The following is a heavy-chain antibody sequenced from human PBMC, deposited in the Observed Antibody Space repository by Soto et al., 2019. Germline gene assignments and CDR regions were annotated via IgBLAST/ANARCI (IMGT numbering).Heavy chain of an antibody. CDR1: GYTFTSYG. J-gene: IGHJ6*02. V-gene: IGHV1-18*04. CDR2: ISAYNGNT. CDR3: AMSGIAAAGTGRYYYYGMDV. Sequence: ASVKVSCKASGYTFTSYGISWVRQAPGQGLEWTGWISAYNGNTNYAQKLQGRVTMTTDTSTSTAYMELRSLRSDDTAVYYCAMSGIAAAGTGRYYYYGMDVWGQGTTVTVSS. D-gene: IGHD6-13*01.